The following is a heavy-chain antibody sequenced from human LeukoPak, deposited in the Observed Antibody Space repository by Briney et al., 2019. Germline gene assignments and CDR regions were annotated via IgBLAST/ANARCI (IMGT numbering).Heavy chain of an antibody. D-gene: IGHD6-13*01. Sequence: SETLSLTCTVSGGSISSGGYYWRWLRQHPGTGLEWIGYIYYSGSTYYNPSLKSRVTISVDTSKNQFSLKLSSVTAADTAVYYCARTQQLARDYYFDYWGQGTLVTVSS. CDR1: GGSISSGGYY. CDR3: ARTQQLARDYYFDY. V-gene: IGHV4-31*03. J-gene: IGHJ4*02. CDR2: IYYSGST.